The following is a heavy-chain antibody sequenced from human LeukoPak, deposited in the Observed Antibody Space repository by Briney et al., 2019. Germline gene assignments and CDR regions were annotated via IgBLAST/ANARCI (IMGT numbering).Heavy chain of an antibody. CDR1: GDSISGYY. CDR2: IHNSGNS. J-gene: IGHJ6*02. D-gene: IGHD5-18*01. Sequence: PSETLSLTCSVSGDSISGYYWSWIRQPPGKGLEWIAYIHNSGNSNYNPSLKSRVTISADTSKNQFSLKLSSVTAADTAVYYCARGRDTAMVTAHYGMDVWGQGTTVTVSS. CDR3: ARGRDTAMVTAHYGMDV. V-gene: IGHV4-4*08.